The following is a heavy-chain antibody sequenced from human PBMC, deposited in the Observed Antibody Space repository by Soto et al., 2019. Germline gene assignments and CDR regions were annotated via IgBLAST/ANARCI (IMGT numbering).Heavy chain of an antibody. CDR1: GYTFNDYY. V-gene: IGHV1-46*02. CDR3: AKGIVAGARYYYGMDV. Sequence: GASVKVSCKASGYTFNDYYMHWVRQAPGQGLEWMGVINPTTGGTGYAQIFQGRVTMTSDTSTSTVYMDLTTEDTAVYYCAKGIVAGARYYYGMDVWGQGTTVTVS. J-gene: IGHJ6*02. D-gene: IGHD6-13*01. CDR2: INPTTGGT.